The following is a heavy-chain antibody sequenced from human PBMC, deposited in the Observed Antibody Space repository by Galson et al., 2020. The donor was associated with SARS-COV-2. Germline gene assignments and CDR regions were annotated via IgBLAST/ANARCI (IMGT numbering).Heavy chain of an antibody. V-gene: IGHV3-30*16. CDR2: ISYDGSRE. D-gene: IGHD3-10*01. J-gene: IGHJ3*01. CDR1: GFTFRSYD. CDR3: ARAGTTKKGVRSLLAVNDALAY. Sequence: GESLKISCAASGFTFRSYDLHWVRQAPGKGLEWLAFISYDGSREYYADSVKGRFTVSRDNSKYTLHLQMDSLRTEDTALYYCARAGTTKKGVRSLLAVNDALAYWGLGTMVTVSS.